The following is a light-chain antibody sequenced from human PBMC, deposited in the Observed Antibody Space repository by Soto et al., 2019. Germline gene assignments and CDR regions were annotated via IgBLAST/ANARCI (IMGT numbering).Light chain of an antibody. V-gene: IGKV3-20*01. CDR2: GAS. CDR3: QQYGSSPLYT. J-gene: IGKJ2*01. CDR1: QSVSSSY. Sequence: EIVLTQSPGTLSLSPGERATLSCRASQSVSSSYLAWYQQKPGQAPRLLIYGASSRATGIPDRFSGSGSGTDVTLTISRLEPEDFAVYYCQQYGSSPLYTFGQGTNLEIK.